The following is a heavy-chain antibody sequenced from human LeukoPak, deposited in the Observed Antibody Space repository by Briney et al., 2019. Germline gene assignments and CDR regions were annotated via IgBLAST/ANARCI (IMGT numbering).Heavy chain of an antibody. CDR3: AKEASPWFGEPASPDY. CDR1: GFTFSSYW. D-gene: IGHD3-10*01. J-gene: IGHJ4*02. V-gene: IGHV3-7*03. Sequence: GGSLRLSCAASGFTFSSYWMSWVRQAPGKGLEWVANIKQDGSEKYYVDSVKGRFTISRDNRKNSVYLQMNSLRAEDTAVYYCAKEASPWFGEPASPDYWGQGTPVTVSS. CDR2: IKQDGSEK.